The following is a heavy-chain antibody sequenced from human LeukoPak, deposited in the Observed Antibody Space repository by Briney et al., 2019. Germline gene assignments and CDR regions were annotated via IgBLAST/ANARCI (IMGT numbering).Heavy chain of an antibody. J-gene: IGHJ4*02. D-gene: IGHD3-10*01. V-gene: IGHV3-23*01. CDR3: AKAGTITMVRGVIADY. CDR1: GFTFSSYA. CDR2: ISGSGGST. Sequence: GGSLRLSCAASGFTFSSYAMSWVRQAPGKGLEWVSAISGSGGSTYYADSVKGRFTISRDHSKNTLYLQMNGLRAEDTAVYYCAKAGTITMVRGVIADYWGQGTLVTVSS.